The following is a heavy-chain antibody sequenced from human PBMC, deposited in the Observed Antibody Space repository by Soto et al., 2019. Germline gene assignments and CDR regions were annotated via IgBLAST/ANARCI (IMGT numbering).Heavy chain of an antibody. D-gene: IGHD3-10*01. CDR1: GGAISSYY. CDR2: IYYSWST. J-gene: IGHJ4*02. CDR3: ARTKTPNYYGSGNSPTHFDY. Sequence: SETLSLTCTVSGGAISSYYWSWIRHPPGKGLEWIGYIYYSWSTNHNPSLKSRVTISVDTAKNQFSLKLSSVTAAATAVYDCARTKTPNYYGSGNSPTHFDYGGQGALVTVSS. V-gene: IGHV4-59*12.